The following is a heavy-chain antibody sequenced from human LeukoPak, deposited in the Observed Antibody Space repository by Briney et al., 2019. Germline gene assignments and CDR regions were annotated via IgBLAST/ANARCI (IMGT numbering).Heavy chain of an antibody. CDR2: ISSSGSTI. CDR1: GFTFSDYY. Sequence: GGSLRLSCAASGFTFSDYYMSWIRQAPGKGLEWVSYISSSGSTIYYADSVKGQFTISRDNAKNSLYLQMNTLRAEDTAVYYCVRDGAVVTSGSYPWRYFQYWGQGTLVTVSS. D-gene: IGHD3-10*01. J-gene: IGHJ1*01. V-gene: IGHV3-11*04. CDR3: VRDGAVVTSGSYPWRYFQY.